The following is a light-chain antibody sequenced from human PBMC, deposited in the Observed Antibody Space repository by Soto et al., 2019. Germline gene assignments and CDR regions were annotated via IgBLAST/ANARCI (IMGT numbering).Light chain of an antibody. CDR1: SSDVGGYNY. CDR2: DVS. V-gene: IGLV2-11*01. CDR3: CSYAGSYTFVV. Sequence: QSVLTQPRSVSGSPGQSVTISCTGTSSDVGGYNYVSWYQQHPGKAPKLMIYDVSKRPSGVHDRFSGSKSGNTASLTISGLQAEDEADYYCCSYAGSYTFVVFGGGTKVTVL. J-gene: IGLJ2*01.